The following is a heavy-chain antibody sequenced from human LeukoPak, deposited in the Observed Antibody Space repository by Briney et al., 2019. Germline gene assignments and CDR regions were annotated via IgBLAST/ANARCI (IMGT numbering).Heavy chain of an antibody. Sequence: GGSLRLSCAASGFTFSSYGMHWVRQAPGKGLEYVSAISSNGGSTYYADSVKGRFTISRDNSKNTLYLQMSSLRAEDTAVYYCVKDLSVAGGGYFDYWGQGTLVTVSS. CDR2: ISSNGGST. CDR3: VKDLSVAGGGYFDY. J-gene: IGHJ4*02. V-gene: IGHV3-64D*06. D-gene: IGHD1-26*01. CDR1: GFTFSSYG.